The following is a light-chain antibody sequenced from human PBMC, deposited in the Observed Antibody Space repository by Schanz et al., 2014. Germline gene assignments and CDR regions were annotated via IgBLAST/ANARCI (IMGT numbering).Light chain of an antibody. J-gene: IGKJ2*01. V-gene: IGKV3D-15*01. CDR1: QSVSSN. CDR2: DAS. CDR3: QVYESSGLST. Sequence: EVLMTQSPATLSVSPGERATLSCRASQSVSSNLAWYQQKPGQAPNVLIYDASNRATGIPARFSGSGSGTXFTFTISRLESGXXXXXYCQVYESSGLSTFGQGTKLEIK.